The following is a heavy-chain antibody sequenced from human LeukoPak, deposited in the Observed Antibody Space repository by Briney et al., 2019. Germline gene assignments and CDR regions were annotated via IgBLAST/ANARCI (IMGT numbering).Heavy chain of an antibody. J-gene: IGHJ4*02. D-gene: IGHD3-22*01. CDR1: GFTFSSYG. Sequence: GGSLRLSCAASGFTFSSYGMHWVRQAPGKGLEWVALISYDGGNKYYADSVKGRFTISRDKSKNTLYLQMNSLRAEDTAVYYCAKDGSSGYFPDYWGQGTLVTVSS. CDR3: AKDGSSGYFPDY. V-gene: IGHV3-30*18. CDR2: ISYDGGNK.